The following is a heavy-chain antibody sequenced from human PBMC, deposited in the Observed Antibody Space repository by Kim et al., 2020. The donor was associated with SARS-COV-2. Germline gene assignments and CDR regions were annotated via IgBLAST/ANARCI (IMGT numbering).Heavy chain of an antibody. Sequence: GGSLRLSCAASGFTVSSNYMSWVRQAPGKGLEWVSVIYSGGSTYYADSVKGRFTISRDNSKNTLYLQMNSLRAEDTAVYYCARDGCSSTSCYHYGMDVWGQGTTVTVSS. CDR1: GFTVSSNY. CDR2: IYSGGST. V-gene: IGHV3-53*01. D-gene: IGHD2-2*01. J-gene: IGHJ6*02. CDR3: ARDGCSSTSCYHYGMDV.